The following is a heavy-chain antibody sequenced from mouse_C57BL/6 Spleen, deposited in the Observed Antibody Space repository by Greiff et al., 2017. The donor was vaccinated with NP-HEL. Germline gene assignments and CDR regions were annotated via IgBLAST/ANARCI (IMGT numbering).Heavy chain of an antibody. CDR2: IDPETGGT. V-gene: IGHV1-15*01. J-gene: IGHJ3*01. Sequence: VQLQQSGAELVRPGASVTLSCKASGYTFTDYEMHWVKQTPVHGLEWIGAIDPETGGTAYNQKFKGKAILTADKSSSTAYMELRSLTSEDAAVYYCTGYGSSYVGFAYWGQETLVTVSA. CDR1: GYTFTDYE. D-gene: IGHD1-1*01. CDR3: TGYGSSYVGFAY.